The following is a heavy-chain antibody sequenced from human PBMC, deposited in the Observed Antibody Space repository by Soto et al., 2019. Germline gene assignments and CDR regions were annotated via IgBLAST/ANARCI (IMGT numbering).Heavy chain of an antibody. V-gene: IGHV3-23*01. J-gene: IGHJ6*02. CDR1: GFTFSSYA. D-gene: IGHD2-2*01. Sequence: GGSLRLSCAASGFTFSSYAMSWVRQAPGKGLEWVSAIRGSGGSTYYADSVKGRFTISRDNSKNTLYLQMNSLRAEDTAVYYCAKVQSQRYGMDVWGQGTTVTVSS. CDR3: AKVQSQRYGMDV. CDR2: IRGSGGST.